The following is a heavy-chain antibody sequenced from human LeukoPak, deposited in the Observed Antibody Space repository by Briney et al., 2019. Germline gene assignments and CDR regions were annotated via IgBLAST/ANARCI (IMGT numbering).Heavy chain of an antibody. Sequence: GGSLRLSRAASGFTFSSYSMNWVRQAPGKGLEWVSYISSSSSTIYYADSVKGRFTISRDNAKNSLYLQMNSLRAEDTAVYYCASTRYCSGGSCSEGVDYWGQGTLVTVSS. CDR1: GFTFSSYS. CDR3: ASTRYCSGGSCSEGVDY. V-gene: IGHV3-48*01. D-gene: IGHD2-15*01. CDR2: ISSSSSTI. J-gene: IGHJ4*02.